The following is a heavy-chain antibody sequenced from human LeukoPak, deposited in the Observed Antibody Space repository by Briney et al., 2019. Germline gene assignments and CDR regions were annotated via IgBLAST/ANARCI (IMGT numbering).Heavy chain of an antibody. CDR2: ISGSGGGT. Sequence: GGSLRLSCAASGFTFSSYAMSWVRQAPGKGLEWVSAISGSGGGTYYADSVKGRFTISRDNSKNTLYLQMNSLRAEDTAVYYCAKDSSGWYRLDYWGQGTLVTVSS. CDR3: AKDSSGWYRLDY. J-gene: IGHJ4*02. V-gene: IGHV3-23*01. CDR1: GFTFSSYA. D-gene: IGHD6-19*01.